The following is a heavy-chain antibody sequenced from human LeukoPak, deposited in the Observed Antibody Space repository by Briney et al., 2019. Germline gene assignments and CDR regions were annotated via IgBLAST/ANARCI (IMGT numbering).Heavy chain of an antibody. J-gene: IGHJ4*02. D-gene: IGHD6-19*01. CDR2: ISSSGSTI. CDR1: GFTFSDYY. Sequence: GGSLRLSCAASGFTFSDYYMSWIRQAPGKGLEWVSYISSSGSTIYYADSVKGRFTISRDNSKNTLYLQMNSLRAEDTAVYYCARVSSSGWRSFDDWGQGTLVTVSS. V-gene: IGHV3-11*01. CDR3: ARVSSSGWRSFDD.